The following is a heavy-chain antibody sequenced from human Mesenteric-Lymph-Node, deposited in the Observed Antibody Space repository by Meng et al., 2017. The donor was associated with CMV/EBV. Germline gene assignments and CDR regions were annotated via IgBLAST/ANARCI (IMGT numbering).Heavy chain of an antibody. CDR2: IYWDDDK. J-gene: IGHJ4*02. CDR1: FEVSTSGVG. CDR3: ARYCSSWGEVAYFDY. D-gene: IGHD6-13*01. Sequence: FEVSTSGVGEGWNRQHPGKDLEWLALIYWDDDKSNSPSLKSRLTITKDTSKNQVVLTMTNMDPVDTATYYCARYCSSWGEVAYFDYWGQGTLVTVSS. V-gene: IGHV2-5*02.